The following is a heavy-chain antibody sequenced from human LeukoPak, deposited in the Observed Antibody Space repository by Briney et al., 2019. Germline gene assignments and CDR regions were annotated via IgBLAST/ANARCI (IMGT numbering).Heavy chain of an antibody. CDR1: GGSISSGGYY. Sequence: SETQSLTCTVSGGSISSGGYYWSWIRQHPGKGLEWIGYIYYSGSTYYNPSLKSRVTISVDTSKNQFSLKLSSVTAADTAVYYCARSDRPGSYYGSWAFDIWGQGTMVTVSS. CDR3: ARSDRPGSYYGSWAFDI. V-gene: IGHV4-31*03. CDR2: IYYSGST. J-gene: IGHJ3*02. D-gene: IGHD3-10*01.